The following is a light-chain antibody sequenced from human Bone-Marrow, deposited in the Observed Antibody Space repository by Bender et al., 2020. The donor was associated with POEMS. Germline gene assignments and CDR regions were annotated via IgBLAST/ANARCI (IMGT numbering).Light chain of an antibody. J-gene: IGLJ1*01. CDR3: SSYALSGAYI. CDR2: EVI. Sequence: QSALTQPPSASESPGQSVTISCAGTSSDVGGYNFVSWYQQHPGKAPKLMIFEVIKRPSGVSNRFSGSKSGNTASLTVSGLQAEDEADYYCSSYALSGAYIFGTGTKVTVL. V-gene: IGLV2-8*01. CDR1: SSDVGGYNF.